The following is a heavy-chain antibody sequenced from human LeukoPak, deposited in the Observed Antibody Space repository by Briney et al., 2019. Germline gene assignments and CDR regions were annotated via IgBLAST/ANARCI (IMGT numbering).Heavy chain of an antibody. J-gene: IGHJ4*02. Sequence: GGSLRLSCAACGFTFSSYGMHWLRQAPGKGLEWVAVISYDGSNKYYADSVKGRFTISRDNSKNTLYLQMNSLRAQDTAVYYCAKDRGSSTFDYWGQGTLVTVSS. V-gene: IGHV3-30*18. CDR3: AKDRGSSTFDY. CDR2: ISYDGSNK. D-gene: IGHD1-26*01. CDR1: GFTFSSYG.